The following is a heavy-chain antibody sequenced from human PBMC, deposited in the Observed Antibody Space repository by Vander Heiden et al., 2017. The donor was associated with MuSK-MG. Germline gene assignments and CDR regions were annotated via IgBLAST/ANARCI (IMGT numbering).Heavy chain of an antibody. D-gene: IGHD3-22*01. V-gene: IGHV1-3*01. Sequence: QVQLVQSGAEVKKPGASVKVSCKASGYTFTSYAMHWVRQAPGQRLEWMGWINAGNGNTKYSQKFQGRVTITRDTSANTAYMELSSLRSEDTAVYYCARRSYYYDSNGHAFDIWCQGTMVAVSS. CDR3: ARRSYYYDSNGHAFDI. CDR1: GYTFTSYA. J-gene: IGHJ3*02. CDR2: INAGNGNT.